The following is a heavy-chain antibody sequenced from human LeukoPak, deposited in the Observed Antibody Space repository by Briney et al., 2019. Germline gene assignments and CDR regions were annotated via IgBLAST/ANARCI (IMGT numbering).Heavy chain of an antibody. CDR1: GGSISSLNYS. J-gene: IGHJ4*02. CDR3: ARQTGSGLFILP. CDR2: IYYSGTT. D-gene: IGHD3/OR15-3a*01. Sequence: PSETLSLTCTVSGGSISSLNYSWGWIRQPPGKGLEWIGTIYYSGTTNYNPSLKSQVSISIDTSKNQFSLRLTSVTAADTAVYYCARQTGSGLFILPGGQGTLVTVSS. V-gene: IGHV4-39*01.